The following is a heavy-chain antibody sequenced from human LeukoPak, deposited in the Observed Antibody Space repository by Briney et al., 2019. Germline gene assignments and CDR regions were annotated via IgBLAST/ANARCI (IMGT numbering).Heavy chain of an antibody. Sequence: GESLKISCKGSGYSFTSYWIGWVRQMPGKGLEWMGIIYPGDSDTRYSPSFQGQVTISADKSISPAYLQWSSLKASDTAMYYCANHKGSRYGGYYRDYWGQGTLVTVSS. V-gene: IGHV5-51*01. CDR3: ANHKGSRYGGYYRDY. D-gene: IGHD5-12*01. J-gene: IGHJ4*02. CDR1: GYSFTSYW. CDR2: IYPGDSDT.